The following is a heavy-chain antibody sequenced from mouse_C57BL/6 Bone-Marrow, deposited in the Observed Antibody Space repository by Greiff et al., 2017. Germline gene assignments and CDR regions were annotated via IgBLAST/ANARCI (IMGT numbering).Heavy chain of an antibody. Sequence: QVQLQQPWAELVKPGASVKLSCTASVYTFTRYCMHCVKQRPGQGLEWIGMIHPNSGITNYNEKFKSKATLTVDKSSSTAYMQLSSLTSEDSAVYYCARDYGNLFAYWGQGTLVTVSA. CDR1: VYTFTRYC. D-gene: IGHD2-1*01. J-gene: IGHJ3*01. CDR2: IHPNSGIT. CDR3: ARDYGNLFAY. V-gene: IGHV1-64*01.